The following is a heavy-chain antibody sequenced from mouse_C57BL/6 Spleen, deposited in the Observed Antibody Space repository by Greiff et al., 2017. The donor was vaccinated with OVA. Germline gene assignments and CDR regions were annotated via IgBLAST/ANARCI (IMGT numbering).Heavy chain of an antibody. D-gene: IGHD2-4*01. CDR2: IDPSDSYT. Sequence: QVQLQQPGAELVKPGASVKLSCKASGYTFTSYWMQWVKQRPGQGLEWIGEIDPSDSYTNYNQKFKGKATLTVDTSSSTAYMQLSSLTSEDSAVYYCARRYYDYEDYWGQGTTLTVSS. J-gene: IGHJ2*01. V-gene: IGHV1-50*01. CDR3: ARRYYDYEDY. CDR1: GYTFTSYW.